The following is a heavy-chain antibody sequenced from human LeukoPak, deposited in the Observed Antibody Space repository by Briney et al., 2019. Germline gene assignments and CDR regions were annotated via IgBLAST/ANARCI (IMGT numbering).Heavy chain of an antibody. D-gene: IGHD3-10*01. CDR2: IIPIFGTA. CDR3: ARGVKLWFGELTTYNWFDP. Sequence: SVKVSCKASGGTFSSYAISWVRQAPGQGLEWMGGIIPIFGTANYAQKFQGRVTITADKSTSTAYMELSSLRSEDTAVYYCARGVKLWFGELTTYNWFDPWGQGTLVTVSS. CDR1: GGTFSSYA. J-gene: IGHJ5*02. V-gene: IGHV1-69*06.